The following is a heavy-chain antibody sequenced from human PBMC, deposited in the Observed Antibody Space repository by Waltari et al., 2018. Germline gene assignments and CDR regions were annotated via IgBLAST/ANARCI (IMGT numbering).Heavy chain of an antibody. V-gene: IGHV1-69*13. CDR3: ARSIVVVNNWFDP. Sequence: VQLVQSGAEVKKPASSVKVSCKAAGGTSGGYAISWVGRAPGQGLEWMGGIIPIFGTANYAQKFQGRVTITADESTSTAYMELSSLRSEDTAVYYCARSIVVVNNWFDPWGQGTLVTVSS. CDR2: IIPIFGTA. J-gene: IGHJ5*02. D-gene: IGHD2-21*01. CDR1: GGTSGGYA.